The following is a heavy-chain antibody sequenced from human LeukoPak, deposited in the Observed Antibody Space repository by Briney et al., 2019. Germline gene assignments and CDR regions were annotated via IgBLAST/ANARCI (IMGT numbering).Heavy chain of an antibody. Sequence: VASVKVSCKASGGTFSSYTISWVRQAPGQGLEWMGRIIPILGIANYAQKFQGRVTITADKSTSTAYMELSSLRSEDTAVYYCARVRWELPEYFQHWGQGTLVTVSS. CDR3: ARVRWELPEYFQH. V-gene: IGHV1-69*02. J-gene: IGHJ1*01. D-gene: IGHD1-26*01. CDR2: IIPILGIA. CDR1: GGTFSSYT.